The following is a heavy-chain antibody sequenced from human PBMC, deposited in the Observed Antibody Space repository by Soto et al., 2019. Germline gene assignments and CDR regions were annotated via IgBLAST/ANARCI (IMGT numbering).Heavy chain of an antibody. CDR2: IYYSGST. J-gene: IGHJ5*02. CDR1: GGSISSYY. Sequence: QVQLQESGPGLVKPSETLSLTCTVSGGSISSYYWSWIRQPPGKGLEWIGYIYYSGSTNYNPSLKSRVTISVDTSKNQFSLKLSSVTAADTAVCYCARQRGYDILTGYKNWFDPWGQGTLVTVSS. CDR3: ARQRGYDILTGYKNWFDP. D-gene: IGHD3-9*01. V-gene: IGHV4-59*01.